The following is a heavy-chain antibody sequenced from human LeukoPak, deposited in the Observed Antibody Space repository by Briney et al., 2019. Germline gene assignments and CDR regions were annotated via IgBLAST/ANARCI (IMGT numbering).Heavy chain of an antibody. Sequence: GASVKVSCKVSGYTLTGLSMHWVRQAPGKGLEWMGGFDPEDGETIYAQKFQGRVTMTEDTSTDTAYLEMSSLRSEDTAVYYCAPQTLYYTGSGWLTWFDPWGQGTLVTVFS. J-gene: IGHJ5*02. CDR1: GYTLTGLS. CDR3: APQTLYYTGSGWLTWFDP. D-gene: IGHD3-10*01. V-gene: IGHV1-24*01. CDR2: FDPEDGET.